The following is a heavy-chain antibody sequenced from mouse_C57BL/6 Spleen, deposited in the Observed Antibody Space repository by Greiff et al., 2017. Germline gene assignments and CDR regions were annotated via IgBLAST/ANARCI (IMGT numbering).Heavy chain of an antibody. J-gene: IGHJ3*01. CDR1: SYTFTSYW. Sequence: QVQLQQPGAELVRPGSSVKLSCKASSYTFTSYWMDWVKQRPGQGLEWIGNIYPSDSETPYNQKFKDKATLTVDTSSRTDYMRHSSMTSEDSAVYYCARSRGYPAWFAYWGQGTLVTVSA. CDR2: IYPSDSET. CDR3: ARSRGYPAWFAY. D-gene: IGHD3-2*02. V-gene: IGHV1-61*01.